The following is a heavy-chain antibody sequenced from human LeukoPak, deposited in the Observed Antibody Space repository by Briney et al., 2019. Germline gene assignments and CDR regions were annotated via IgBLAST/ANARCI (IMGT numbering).Heavy chain of an antibody. J-gene: IGHJ6*02. D-gene: IGHD3-16*01. CDR3: ARGGGLDV. V-gene: IGHV3-7*03. CDR1: GFTFSNYW. CDR2: IKQDGSEK. Sequence: GGSLRLSCTASGFTFSNYWMSWVRQAPGKGLEWVANIKQDGSEKYYVGSVKGRFTISRDNTKNSLYLQMNSLRAEDTAVYFCARGGGLDVWGQGATVTVSS.